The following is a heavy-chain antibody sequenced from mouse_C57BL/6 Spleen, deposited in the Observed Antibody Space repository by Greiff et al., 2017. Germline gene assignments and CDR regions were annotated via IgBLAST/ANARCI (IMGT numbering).Heavy chain of an antibody. J-gene: IGHJ3*01. CDR3: ARLLPDLAWFAD. CDR2: IYPGSGST. CDR1: GYTFTSYW. Sequence: QVQLQQPGAELVKPGASVKMSCKASGYTFTSYWITWVKQRPGQGLEWIGDIYPGSGSTNYNEKFKSKATLTVDTSSSTAYMQLSSLTSEDAAVYYCARLLPDLAWFADWGKGTLVTVSA. V-gene: IGHV1-55*01. D-gene: IGHD2-1*01.